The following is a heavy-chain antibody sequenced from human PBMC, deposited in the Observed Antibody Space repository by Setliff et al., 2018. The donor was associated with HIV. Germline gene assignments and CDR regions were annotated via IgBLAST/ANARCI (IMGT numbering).Heavy chain of an antibody. CDR2: IRNDGSTT. CDR1: GFTFSSDG. CDR3: AKGPFAATFYFDF. J-gene: IGHJ4*02. D-gene: IGHD6-25*01. Sequence: GSLRLSCAASGFTFSSDGMHWVRQAPGKGLEWVGFIRNDGSTTDYADSVKGRFTISRDNSKNTLYLQMNSLRAEDTAVYYCAKGPFAATFYFDFWGQGTLVTVSS. V-gene: IGHV3-30*02.